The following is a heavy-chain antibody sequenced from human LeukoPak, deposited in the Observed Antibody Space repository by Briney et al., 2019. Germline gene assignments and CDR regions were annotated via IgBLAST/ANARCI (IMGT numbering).Heavy chain of an antibody. V-gene: IGHV4-34*01. CDR2: INHSGST. J-gene: IGHJ6*04. D-gene: IGHD5-18*01. Sequence: PSETLSLTCAVYGGSFSGYYWSWIRQPPGKGLEWIGEINHSGSTNYNPSLKSRVTISVDTSKNQFFLKLSSVTAADTAVYYCARAPNSGYSYRSGMYYYYGMDVWGKGTTVTVSS. CDR1: GGSFSGYY. CDR3: ARAPNSGYSYRSGMYYYYGMDV.